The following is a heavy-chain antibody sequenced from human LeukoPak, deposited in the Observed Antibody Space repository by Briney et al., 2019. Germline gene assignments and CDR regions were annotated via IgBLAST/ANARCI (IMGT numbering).Heavy chain of an antibody. V-gene: IGHV3-7*03. CDR1: GFTFRSYG. CDR2: IKPDGTTK. J-gene: IGHJ4*02. Sequence: GRSLRLSCAASGFTFRSYGMHWVRQAPGKGLEWVANIKPDGTTKFYVDSVKGRLTISRDNALNSLYLQMNSLRAEDTAIYYCTRRAGGNLYDLDNWGQGTLVTVSS. CDR3: TRRAGGNLYDLDN. D-gene: IGHD2-8*02.